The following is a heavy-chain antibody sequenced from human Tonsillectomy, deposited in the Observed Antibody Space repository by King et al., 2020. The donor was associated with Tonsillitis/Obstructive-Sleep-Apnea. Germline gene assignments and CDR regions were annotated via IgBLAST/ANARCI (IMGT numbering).Heavy chain of an antibody. CDR1: DFTFSSYT. Sequence: VQLVESGGGLVKPGGSLRLSCAASDFTFSSYTMNWVRQAPGEGLEWISSISSRTTYIYYADSVKGRFTVSRDNAKNSLYPQMNSLRAEDTAVFYCARAGGGNAGYFDLWGRGTLVTVSS. CDR3: ARAGGGNAGYFDL. V-gene: IGHV3-21*01. D-gene: IGHD4-23*01. J-gene: IGHJ2*01. CDR2: ISSRTTYI.